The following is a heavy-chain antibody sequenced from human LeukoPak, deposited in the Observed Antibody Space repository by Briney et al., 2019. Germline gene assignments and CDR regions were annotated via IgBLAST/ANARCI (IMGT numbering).Heavy chain of an antibody. Sequence: PVASVKVSCKASGYTFTSYAMNWVRQAPGQGLEWMGWINTNTGNPTYAQGFTGRFVFSLDTSVSTAYLQISRLKAEDTAVYYCARGTMIVVVHIDYWGQGTLVTVSS. CDR1: GYTFTSYA. V-gene: IGHV7-4-1*02. D-gene: IGHD3-22*01. J-gene: IGHJ4*02. CDR2: INTNTGNP. CDR3: ARGTMIVVVHIDY.